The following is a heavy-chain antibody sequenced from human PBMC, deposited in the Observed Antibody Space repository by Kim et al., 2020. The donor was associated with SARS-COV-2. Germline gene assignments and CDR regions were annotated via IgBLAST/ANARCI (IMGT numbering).Heavy chain of an antibody. CDR3: SRDVVVECGAYYEYYYGM. V-gene: IGHV1-18*04. CDR1: GYSFSAYG. CDR2: ISGFNGDT. Sequence: ASVKVSCRASGYSFSAYGFSWVRQAPGQGLEWMGWISGFNGDTNYAQKFEGRVTLTTNTSTNTAYLDFWSLGYDDTDVYYLSRDVVVECGAYYEYYYGM. D-gene: IGHD3-3*01. J-gene: IGHJ6*01.